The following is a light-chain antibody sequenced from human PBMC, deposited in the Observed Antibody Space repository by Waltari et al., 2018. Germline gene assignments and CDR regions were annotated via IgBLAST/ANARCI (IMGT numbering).Light chain of an antibody. J-gene: IGKJ1*01. CDR2: GAS. V-gene: IGKV3-20*01. CDR3: QHYLRFPGT. CDR1: ERVSKS. Sequence: EIAFPQSPGPLSFSVGERATVSCRASERVSKSLAWYQQKPGQAPRLLIYGASTRASGIPDRFSGSGSGTDFSLTISRLEPDDFAIYYCQHYLRFPGTFGQGTTVEI.